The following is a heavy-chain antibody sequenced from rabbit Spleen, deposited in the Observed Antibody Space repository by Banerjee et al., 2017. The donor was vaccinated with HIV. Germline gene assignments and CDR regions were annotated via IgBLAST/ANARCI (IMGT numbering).Heavy chain of an antibody. CDR3: GRDAKGDVRRSRLNL. CDR1: GFSFSSSYY. J-gene: IGHJ3*01. Sequence: QEQLEESGGDLVKPEGSLTLTCTASGFSFSSSYYMCWVRQAPGKGLEWSGCIYGGSGRLTAYASWAKGRITLFKTSSTTVPLPLNSLTAADTAAYFCGRDAKGDVRRSRLNLWGPGTLVTVS. CDR2: IYGGSGRLT. V-gene: IGHV1S45*01. D-gene: IGHD2-1*01.